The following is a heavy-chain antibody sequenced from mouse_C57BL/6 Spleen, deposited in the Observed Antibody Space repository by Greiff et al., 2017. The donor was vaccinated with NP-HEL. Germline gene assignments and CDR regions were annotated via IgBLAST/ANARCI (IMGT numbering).Heavy chain of an antibody. V-gene: IGHV5-9-1*02. D-gene: IGHD1-1*01. J-gene: IGHJ4*01. CDR3: TRDSLHYYGSSYYAMDY. CDR1: GFTFSSYA. Sequence: EVQGVESGEGLVKPGGSLKLSCAASGFTFSSYAMSWVRQTPEKRLEWVAYISSGGDYIYYADTVKGRFTISRDNARNTLYLQMSSLKSEDTAMYYCTRDSLHYYGSSYYAMDYWGHGTSVTVSS. CDR2: ISSGGDYI.